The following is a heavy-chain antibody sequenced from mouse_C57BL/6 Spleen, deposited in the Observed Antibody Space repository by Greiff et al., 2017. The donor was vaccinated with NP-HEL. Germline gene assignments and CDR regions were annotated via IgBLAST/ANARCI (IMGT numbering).Heavy chain of an antibody. CDR3: AGGSSSFAY. Sequence: QVQLQQPGAELVKPGASVKLSCKASGYTFTSYWMKWVKQRPGQGLEWIGEIDPSDSYTNYNQKFKGKATLTVDTSSSTAYMQLSSLTSEDSAVYYCAGGSSSFAYWGQGTLVTVSA. CDR1: GYTFTSYW. J-gene: IGHJ3*01. D-gene: IGHD1-1*01. CDR2: IDPSDSYT. V-gene: IGHV1-50*01.